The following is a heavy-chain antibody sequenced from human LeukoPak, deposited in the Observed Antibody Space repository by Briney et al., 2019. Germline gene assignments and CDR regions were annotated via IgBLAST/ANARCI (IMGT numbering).Heavy chain of an antibody. V-gene: IGHV3-7*01. Sequence: PGGSLRFSCAASGFTFSSYAMHWVRQAPGKGLEWVASMKPDGSESWYVDSVKGRFTISRDNSKNLLYLQLTSLKAEDTALYYCARDRGRNSFDYWGQGTLVSVSS. CDR1: GFTFSSYA. J-gene: IGHJ4*02. CDR3: ARDRGRNSFDY. D-gene: IGHD1-14*01. CDR2: MKPDGSES.